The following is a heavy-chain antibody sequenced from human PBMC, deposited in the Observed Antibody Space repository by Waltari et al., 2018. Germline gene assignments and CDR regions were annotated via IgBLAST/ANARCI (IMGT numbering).Heavy chain of an antibody. J-gene: IGHJ4*02. CDR1: GGSISSGGYY. D-gene: IGHD3-10*01. CDR2: IYYSGST. Sequence: QVQLQESGPGLVKPSQTLSLTCTVSGGSISSGGYYWSWIRQHPGKGLEWIGYIYYSGSTYYNPSLKSRVTISVDTAKNQFSLKLSSVTAADTAVYYCARLGVRGVITPPDYWGQGTLVTVSS. V-gene: IGHV4-31*03. CDR3: ARLGVRGVITPPDY.